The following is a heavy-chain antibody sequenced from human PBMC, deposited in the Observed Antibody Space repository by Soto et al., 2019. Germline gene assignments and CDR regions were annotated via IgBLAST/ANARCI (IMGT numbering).Heavy chain of an antibody. CDR2: IYYSGST. D-gene: IGHD4-17*01. V-gene: IGHV4-59*01. J-gene: IGHJ6*02. CDR3: ARAIFYGDYFYYYYGMDV. CDR1: GGSISSYY. Sequence: ETLSLTCTVSGGSISSYYWSWIRQPPGKGLEWIGYIYYSGSTNYNPSLKSRVTISVDTSKNQFSLKLSSVTAADTAVYYCARAIFYGDYFYYYYGMDVWGQGTTVTVSS.